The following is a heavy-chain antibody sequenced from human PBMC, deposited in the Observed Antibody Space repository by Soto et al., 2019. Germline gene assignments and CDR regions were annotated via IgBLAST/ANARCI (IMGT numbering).Heavy chain of an antibody. CDR3: AKVRSGYFGPFDY. V-gene: IGHV3-30*18. CDR1: GFTFSSYG. Sequence: GGSLRLSCAASGFTFSSYGMHWVRQAPGKGLEWVAVISYDGSNKYYADSVKGRFTISRDNSKNTLYLQMNSLRAEDTAVYYCAKVRSGYFGPFDYWGQGTLVTVSS. CDR2: ISYDGSNK. J-gene: IGHJ4*02. D-gene: IGHD3-22*01.